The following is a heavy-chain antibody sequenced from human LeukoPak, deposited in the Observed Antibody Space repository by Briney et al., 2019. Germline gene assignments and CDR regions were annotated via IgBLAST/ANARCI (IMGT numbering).Heavy chain of an antibody. CDR1: GFTFSSYA. V-gene: IGHV3-23*01. Sequence: GGSLRLSCAASGFTFSSYAMSWVRQAPGKGLDGVSAISGSGGSTYYADSVKGRFTISRDNSKNTLYLQMNRLRAEDTAVYYCAKTGDFRHYYYYYGMDVWGQGTTVTVSS. CDR2: ISGSGGST. D-gene: IGHD4-17*01. CDR3: AKTGDFRHYYYYYGMDV. J-gene: IGHJ6*02.